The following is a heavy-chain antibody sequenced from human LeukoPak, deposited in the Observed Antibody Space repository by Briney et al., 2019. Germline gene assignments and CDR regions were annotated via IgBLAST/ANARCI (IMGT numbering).Heavy chain of an antibody. D-gene: IGHD3-10*01. J-gene: IGHJ5*02. V-gene: IGHV4-59*01. Sequence: SETLSLTCAVSGVSISSYYWSWIRQPPGMGLEWIGYISYTGSFNYNPSLQSRVTISVDTSKNQFSLKLSSVTAADTAVYYCARGGYYGSGNDFRFDPWGQGTLVTVSS. CDR3: ARGGYYGSGNDFRFDP. CDR2: ISYTGSF. CDR1: GVSISSYY.